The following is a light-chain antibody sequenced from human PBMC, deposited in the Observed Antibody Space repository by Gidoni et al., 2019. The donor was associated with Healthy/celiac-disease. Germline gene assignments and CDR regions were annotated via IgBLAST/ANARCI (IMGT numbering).Light chain of an antibody. CDR3: QQRSNWPPALT. Sequence: EIVLTHSPATLSLSPGERATLSCRASQSVSSYLAWYQQKPGQAPRLLIYDASNRATGIPARFSCSGSGTDFTLTISILEPEDFAVYYCQQRSNWPPALTFGGGTKVEIK. J-gene: IGKJ4*01. V-gene: IGKV3-11*01. CDR2: DAS. CDR1: QSVSSY.